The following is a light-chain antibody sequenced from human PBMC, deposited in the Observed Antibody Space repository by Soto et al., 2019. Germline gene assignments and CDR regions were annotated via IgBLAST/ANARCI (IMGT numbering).Light chain of an antibody. Sequence: DIQLTQSPSSLSASIGDRVTITCRASQSISSYLHWYQQMPGKAPKLLISTASTLQGGVPSRFSGSGSGTDFTLAITTLQPEYFATYYCQQSYRSPPTFGQGTKLEI. J-gene: IGKJ2*01. CDR3: QQSYRSPPT. CDR1: QSISSY. V-gene: IGKV1-39*01. CDR2: TAS.